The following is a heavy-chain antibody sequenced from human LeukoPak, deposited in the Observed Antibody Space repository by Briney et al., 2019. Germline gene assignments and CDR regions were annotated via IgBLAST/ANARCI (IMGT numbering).Heavy chain of an antibody. D-gene: IGHD5-18*01. CDR3: AREAMSGYYYYYGMDV. CDR2: IYYSGST. J-gene: IGHJ6*02. Sequence: SETLSLTCTVSGGSISSGDYYWRWIRQPPGKGLEWIGYIYYSGSTYYNPSLKSRVTISVDTSKNQFSLKLSSVTAADTAVYYCAREAMSGYYYYYGMDVWGQGTTVTVSS. CDR1: GGSISSGDYY. V-gene: IGHV4-30-4*01.